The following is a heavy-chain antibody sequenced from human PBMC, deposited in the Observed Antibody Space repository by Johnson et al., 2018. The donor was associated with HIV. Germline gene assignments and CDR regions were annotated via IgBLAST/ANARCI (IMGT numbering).Heavy chain of an antibody. Sequence: VQLVESGGGVVRPGGSLRLSCAAAGFTFDDYGMSWVRQAPGKGLEWVAGINWNGVRTGYLDSMKGRFTISRDNAKNSPYLQINSLRAEDTALYYCARVVEKAASATGVGKRSDALDIWGQGTMVTVSS. V-gene: IGHV3-20*04. CDR3: ARVVEKAASATGVGKRSDALDI. D-gene: IGHD6-13*01. J-gene: IGHJ3*02. CDR2: INWNGVRT. CDR1: GFTFDDYG.